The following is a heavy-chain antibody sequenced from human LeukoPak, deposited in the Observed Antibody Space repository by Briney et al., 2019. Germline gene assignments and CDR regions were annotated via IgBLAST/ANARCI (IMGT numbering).Heavy chain of an antibody. Sequence: GRSLRLSCAASGFTFSTYAMHWVRQAPGKGLEWVAMIWYNGKNKHYADSVKGRFTISRDNSKNTLDLQMNSLRADDTAVYYCVRDPSDSGWAFDYWGQGTLVTVSS. CDR1: GFTFSTYA. V-gene: IGHV3-33*01. D-gene: IGHD6-19*01. CDR3: VRDPSDSGWAFDY. J-gene: IGHJ4*02. CDR2: IWYNGKNK.